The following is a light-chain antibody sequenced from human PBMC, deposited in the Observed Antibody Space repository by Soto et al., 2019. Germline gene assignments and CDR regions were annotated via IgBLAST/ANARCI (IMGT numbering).Light chain of an antibody. CDR2: DAS. CDR3: QQRSKWPLT. Sequence: EIVLTQSPATLSLSPGERATLSCRASHSVSRYLAWYQQKPGQAPRLLIYDASNRATGIPARFSGSGSGTDFTLTISSLEPQDFAVYYCQQRSKWPLTFGPGTKVDIK. J-gene: IGKJ3*01. CDR1: HSVSRY. V-gene: IGKV3-11*01.